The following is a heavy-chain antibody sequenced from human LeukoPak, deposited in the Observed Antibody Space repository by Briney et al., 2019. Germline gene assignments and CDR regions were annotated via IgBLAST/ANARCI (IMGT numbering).Heavy chain of an antibody. Sequence: GSLRLSCSASGFIFXRXXMTWVXXXXXKXXXWVANIKQDGSEKXXLDSVRGRFTISRDDARNSLYLQMDSLRVEDTAVYYCARDKSIPNLDAFDIWGQGTMVTVSS. CDR2: IKQDGSEK. J-gene: IGHJ3*02. CDR3: ARDKSIPNLDAFDI. CDR1: GFIFXRXX. V-gene: IGHV3-7*05. D-gene: IGHD1-14*01.